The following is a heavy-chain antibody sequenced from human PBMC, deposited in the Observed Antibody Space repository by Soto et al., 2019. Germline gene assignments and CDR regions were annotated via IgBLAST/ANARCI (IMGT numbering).Heavy chain of an antibody. V-gene: IGHV3-30*18. J-gene: IGHJ4*02. Sequence: QVQLVESGGGVVQPGRSLRLSCAASGFTFSSYGMYWVRQAPGKGLEWVAVISYDGSNKYYADSVKGRFTISRDNSKNTLYLQMNSLRAEDTAVYYCAKSGLRFLEWLFLDYWGQGTLVTVSS. CDR1: GFTFSSYG. D-gene: IGHD3-3*01. CDR2: ISYDGSNK. CDR3: AKSGLRFLEWLFLDY.